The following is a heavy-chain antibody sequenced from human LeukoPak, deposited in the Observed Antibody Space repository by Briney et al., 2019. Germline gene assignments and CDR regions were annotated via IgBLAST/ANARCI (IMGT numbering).Heavy chain of an antibody. CDR3: ARPRSSGWSPHHLDY. CDR1: GGSMVYYD. Sequence: KPSETLSLTCTVSGGSMVYYDWSWIRQPPEKGLEWMGHIYYTGSTNYNPSLRSRVTISLDTPQNQFSLNLRSVTAADTAVYYCARPRSSGWSPHHLDYWGKGTLVTVSS. CDR2: IYYTGST. J-gene: IGHJ4*02. V-gene: IGHV4-59*01. D-gene: IGHD6-19*01.